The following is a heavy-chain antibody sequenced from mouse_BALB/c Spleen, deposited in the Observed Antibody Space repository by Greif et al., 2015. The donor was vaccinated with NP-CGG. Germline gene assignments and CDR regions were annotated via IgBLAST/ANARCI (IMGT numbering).Heavy chain of an antibody. Sequence: QVQLQQSGAELMKPGASVKISCKATGYTFSSYWIEWVKQRPGHGLEWIGEILPGSGSTNYNEKFKGKATFTADTSSNTAYMQLSSLTSEDSAVYYCARGYGSSYDWYFDVWGAGTTVTVSS. CDR1: GYTFSSYW. D-gene: IGHD1-1*01. CDR3: ARGYGSSYDWYFDV. V-gene: IGHV1-9*01. J-gene: IGHJ1*01. CDR2: ILPGSGST.